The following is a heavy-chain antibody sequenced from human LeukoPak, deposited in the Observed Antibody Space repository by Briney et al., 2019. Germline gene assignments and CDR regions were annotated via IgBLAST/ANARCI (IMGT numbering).Heavy chain of an antibody. V-gene: IGHV1-69*04. D-gene: IGHD5-18*01. CDR2: IIPVLNIT. CDR1: GGTFSSSA. CDR3: ARDQGLTAPPPYGLDV. Sequence: SVKVSCKASGGTFSSSAITWVRQAPGQGHEWMGRIIPVLNITNYAQKFQGRVTITADTSTSTAYMELSSLRSEETAVYYCARDQGLTAPPPYGLDVWGQGTTVTVSS. J-gene: IGHJ6*02.